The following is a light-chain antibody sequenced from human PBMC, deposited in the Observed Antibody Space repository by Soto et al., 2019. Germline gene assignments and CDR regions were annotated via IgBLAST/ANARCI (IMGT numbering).Light chain of an antibody. J-gene: IGKJ2*01. V-gene: IGKV1-39*01. CDR1: QSISNS. CDR2: AAS. CDR3: QQIYTTPYT. Sequence: DIQMTQSPSSLSASVGDRVTITCRASQSISNSLSWYQQKPGKAPKLLIYAASTLQSGVPSRFSGSGSGTDFTLTFSSLQPEDFATYFCQQIYTTPYTFGQGTKLEIK.